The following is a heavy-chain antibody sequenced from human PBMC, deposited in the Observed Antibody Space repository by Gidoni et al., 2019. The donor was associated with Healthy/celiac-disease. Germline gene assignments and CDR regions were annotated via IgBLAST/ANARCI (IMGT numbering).Heavy chain of an antibody. CDR1: GFSLSTSGMC. CDR2: IDWDDDK. CDR3: ARISSRSGPPAGPRRYYFDY. Sequence: QVTLRESGPALVKPTQTLTLTCTFSGFSLSTSGMCVSWIRQPPGKAMDWLALIDWDDDKYYSTSLKTRLTISKDTSKTQVVLTMTNMDPVDTATYYCARISSRSGPPAGPRRYYFDYWGQGTLVTVSS. J-gene: IGHJ4*02. V-gene: IGHV2-70*01. D-gene: IGHD6-19*01.